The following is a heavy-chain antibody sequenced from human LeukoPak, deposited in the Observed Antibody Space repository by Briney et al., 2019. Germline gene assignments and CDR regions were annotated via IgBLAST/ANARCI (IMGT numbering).Heavy chain of an antibody. V-gene: IGHV4-59*01. CDR2: IYYSGST. J-gene: IGHJ5*02. D-gene: IGHD6-13*01. CDR3: ARDSGIAAASNWFDP. Sequence: SETLSLTCSVSGGSISSYYWSWIRQPPGKGLEWMGYIYYSGSTNYNPSLKSRVTISVDTSKNQFSLKLSSVTAADTDVYYCARDSGIAAASNWFDPWGQGTLVTVSS. CDR1: GGSISSYY.